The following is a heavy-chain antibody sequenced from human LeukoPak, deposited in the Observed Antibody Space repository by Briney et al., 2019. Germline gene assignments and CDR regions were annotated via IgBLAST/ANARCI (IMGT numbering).Heavy chain of an antibody. CDR1: GFTFSSYA. CDR2: ISGSGGST. CDR3: ARAVCGGSCYSIDY. V-gene: IGHV3-23*01. D-gene: IGHD2-15*01. J-gene: IGHJ4*02. Sequence: PEGSLRLSCAASGFTFSSYAMSWVRQAPGKGLEWVSAISGSGGSTYYADPVKGRFTISRDNSKNTLYLQMNSLRAEDTAVYCCARAVCGGSCYSIDYWGQGTLVTVSS.